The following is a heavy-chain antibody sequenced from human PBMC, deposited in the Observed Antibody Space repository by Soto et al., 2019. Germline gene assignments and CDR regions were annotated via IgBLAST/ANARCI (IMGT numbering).Heavy chain of an antibody. CDR1: SGSIINYY. V-gene: IGHV4-59*01. Sequence: SETLSLTCTVSSGSIINYYWSWIRQPPGKGLEWIGYIYYSGSTNYNPSLKSRVTISVDTPKNQFSLKLSSVTAADTAVYYCARVKPPTYYYDSSGLYYFDYWGQGTLVTVSS. J-gene: IGHJ4*02. CDR2: IYYSGST. CDR3: ARVKPPTYYYDSSGLYYFDY. D-gene: IGHD3-22*01.